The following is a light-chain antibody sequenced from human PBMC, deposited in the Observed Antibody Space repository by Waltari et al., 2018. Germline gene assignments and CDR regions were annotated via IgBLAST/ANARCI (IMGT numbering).Light chain of an antibody. CDR3: QVWDYVQGV. Sequence: SYVLTQPPSVSVAPGKTARITCGGNNTGRKSVHWYQQKAGQAPGLVIHYDSDRPTGIPERFSGSTSGNTATLTISRVEAGDEADYFCQVWDYVQGVFGGGTKLTVL. CDR2: YDS. V-gene: IGLV3-21*04. J-gene: IGLJ3*02. CDR1: NTGRKS.